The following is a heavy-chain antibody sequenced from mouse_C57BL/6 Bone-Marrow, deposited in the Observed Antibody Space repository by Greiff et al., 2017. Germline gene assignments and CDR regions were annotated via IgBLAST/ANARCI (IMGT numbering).Heavy chain of an antibody. CDR3: ARGGSSWEFAY. CDR1: GYTFTSYW. V-gene: IGHV1-64*01. Sequence: QVQLQQPGAELVKPGASVKLSCKASGYTFTSYWMHWVKQRPGQGLEWIGMIHPNSGSTNYNEKFKSKATLTVDKSSSTAYMQLSSLTSEDAAVYYCARGGSSWEFAYWGQGTLVTVSA. J-gene: IGHJ3*01. CDR2: IHPNSGST. D-gene: IGHD1-1*01.